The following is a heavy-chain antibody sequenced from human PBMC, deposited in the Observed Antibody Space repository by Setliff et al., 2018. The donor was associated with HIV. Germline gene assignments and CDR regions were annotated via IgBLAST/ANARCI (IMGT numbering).Heavy chain of an antibody. CDR1: GGSITNYAYY. Sequence: PSETLSLTCTVSGGSITNYAYYWAWIRQSPGKGLEWIGNIFHTGFAHYNPSLKSRVTISVDMSKNQFSPNLSSVTAADTAVYYCARLLRSGYSTTWYEGGAAWWFDPWGQGTLVTVSS. CDR2: IFHTGFA. CDR3: ARLLRSGYSTTWYEGGAAWWFDP. V-gene: IGHV4-39*01. J-gene: IGHJ5*02. D-gene: IGHD6-13*01.